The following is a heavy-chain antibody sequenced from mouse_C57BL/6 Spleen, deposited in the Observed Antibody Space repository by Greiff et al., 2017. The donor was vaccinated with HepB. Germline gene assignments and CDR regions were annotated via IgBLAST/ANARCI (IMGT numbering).Heavy chain of an antibody. D-gene: IGHD2-2*01. V-gene: IGHV3-6*01. CDR3: ARGYYGYYFDY. Sequence: VQLKQSGPGLVKPSQSLSLTCSVTGYSITSGYYWNWIRQFPGNKLEWMGYISYDGSNNYNPSLKNRISITRDTSKNQFFLKLNSVTTEDTATYYCARGYYGYYFDYGGQGTTLTVSS. CDR2: ISYDGSN. J-gene: IGHJ2*01. CDR1: GYSITSGYY.